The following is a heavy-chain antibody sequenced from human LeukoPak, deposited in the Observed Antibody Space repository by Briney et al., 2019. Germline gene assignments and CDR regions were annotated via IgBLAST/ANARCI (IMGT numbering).Heavy chain of an antibody. CDR1: GFTFSSYA. CDR3: ARDVALGIDY. V-gene: IGHV3-30-3*01. CDR2: ISYDGSNK. D-gene: IGHD1-26*01. J-gene: IGHJ4*02. Sequence: GRSLRLSCAAAGFTFSSYAMHWVRQAPGKGLEWVAVISYDGSNKYYADSVKGRFTISRDNSKNPLYLQMNSLRAEDTAVYYCARDVALGIDYWGQGTLVTVSS.